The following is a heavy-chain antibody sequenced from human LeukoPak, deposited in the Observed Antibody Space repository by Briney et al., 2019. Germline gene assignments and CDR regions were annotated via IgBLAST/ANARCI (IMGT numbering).Heavy chain of an antibody. V-gene: IGHV4-34*01. CDR3: ARERYSSGWYWGPVWFDP. CDR2: INHSGST. D-gene: IGHD6-19*01. Sequence: PSETLSLTCTVSGGSISSYYWSWIRQPPGKGLEWIGEINHSGSTNYNPSLKSRVTISVDTSKNQFSLKLSSVTAADTAVYYCARERYSSGWYWGPVWFDPWGQGTLVTVSS. J-gene: IGHJ5*02. CDR1: GGSISSYY.